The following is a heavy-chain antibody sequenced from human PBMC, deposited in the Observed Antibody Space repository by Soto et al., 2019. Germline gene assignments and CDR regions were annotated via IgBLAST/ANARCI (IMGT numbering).Heavy chain of an antibody. Sequence: QVQLVQSGAEVKKPGASVKVSCKASGYTFTSYAMHWVRLAPGQRLAWMGWINAGNGNTKYSQKFQVRYTSTRDTYASTAYMELSSLRSEDTAVYYCPRDRGIAAAGTRSYYSYDGIDVWGQGTTVTVSS. J-gene: IGHJ6*02. CDR1: GYTFTSYA. CDR2: INAGNGNT. D-gene: IGHD6-25*01. CDR3: PRDRGIAAAGTRSYYSYDGIDV. V-gene: IGHV1-3*01.